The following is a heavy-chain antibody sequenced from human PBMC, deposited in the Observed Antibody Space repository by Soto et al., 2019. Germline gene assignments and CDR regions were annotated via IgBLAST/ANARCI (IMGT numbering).Heavy chain of an antibody. V-gene: IGHV5-51*01. D-gene: IGHD6-19*01. J-gene: IGHJ6*02. CDR2: IYPGDSDT. CDR3: AGTTTSSGWYKDYYYGMDV. CDR1: GYSFTSYW. Sequence: PGESLKISCKGSGYSFTSYWIGWVRQMPGKGLEWMGIIYPGDSDTRYSPSLQGQVTISADKSISTAYLQWSSLKASDTAMYYCAGTTTSSGWYKDYYYGMDVWGQGTTVTVSS.